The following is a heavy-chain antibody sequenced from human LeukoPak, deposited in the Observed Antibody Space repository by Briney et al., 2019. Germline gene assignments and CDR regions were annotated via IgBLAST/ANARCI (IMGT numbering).Heavy chain of an antibody. CDR1: GFTFSSYG. V-gene: IGHV3-23*01. Sequence: TGGSLRLSCAASGFTFSSYGMSWVRQAPGKGLEWVSAISGSGGSTYYADSVKGRFTISRDNSKNTLYLQMNSLRAEDTAVYYCAKISEALFYDAPLDIWGQGTMVTVSS. CDR2: ISGSGGST. CDR3: AKISEALFYDAPLDI. D-gene: IGHD2/OR15-2a*01. J-gene: IGHJ3*02.